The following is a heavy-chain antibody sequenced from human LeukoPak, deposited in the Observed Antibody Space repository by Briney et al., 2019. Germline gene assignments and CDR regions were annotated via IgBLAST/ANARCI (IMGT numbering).Heavy chain of an antibody. Sequence: ASVKVSCKASGYTFTSYGISWVRHAPGQGLEWMGWISAYNGNTNYAQKLQGRVTMTTDTSTSTAYMELRSLRSDDTAVYYCARDLGYCSSTSCRNWFDPWGQGTLVTVSS. J-gene: IGHJ5*02. D-gene: IGHD2-2*01. CDR1: GYTFTSYG. V-gene: IGHV1-18*01. CDR2: ISAYNGNT. CDR3: ARDLGYCSSTSCRNWFDP.